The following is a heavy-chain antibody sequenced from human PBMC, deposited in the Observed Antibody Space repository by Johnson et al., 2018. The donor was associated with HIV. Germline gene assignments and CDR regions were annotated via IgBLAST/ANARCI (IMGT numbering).Heavy chain of an antibody. V-gene: IGHV3-15*01. J-gene: IGHJ3*02. CDR3: TTDWPLRDLDWLFHDAFDI. CDR1: GFTFSNAW. CDR2: SKSKTDGGTT. D-gene: IGHD3-9*01. Sequence: MLLVESGGGLVKPGGSLRLSCAASGFTFSNAWMSWVRQAPGKGLEWVGRSKSKTDGGTTDYGAHVKGRVTISRDDSKKTLYLQMKSLKTEDTAMYYCTTDWPLRDLDWLFHDAFDIWGQGTLVTVSS.